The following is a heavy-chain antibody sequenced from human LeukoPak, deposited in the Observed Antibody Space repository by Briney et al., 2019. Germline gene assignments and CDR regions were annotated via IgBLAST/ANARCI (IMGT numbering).Heavy chain of an antibody. CDR3: ARGELEPSYFGY. V-gene: IGHV4-4*07. J-gene: IGHJ4*02. CDR1: GGSIISSYY. Sequence: PSETLSLTCTVSGGSIISSYYWSWIRQPPGRELEYIGRIYTSGSISYNPSLKSRVTMSLDTSKNQFSLKLTSLTAADTAVYYCARGELEPSYFGYWGQGTLVTVPS. D-gene: IGHD1-1*01. CDR2: IYTSGSI.